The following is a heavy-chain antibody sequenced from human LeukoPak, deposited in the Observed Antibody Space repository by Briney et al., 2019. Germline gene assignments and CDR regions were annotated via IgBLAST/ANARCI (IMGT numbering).Heavy chain of an antibody. CDR2: ISYSGST. D-gene: IGHD5-18*01. CDR1: GDSLSGYF. J-gene: IGHJ4*02. Sequence: SETLSLTCTVSGDSLSGYFWSWVRQPPGKGLEWIGYISYSGSTYYNPSLKSRVTISVDTSKNQFSLKLSSVTAADTAVYYCARVSLGYSYGLFDSWGQGTLVTVSS. V-gene: IGHV4-59*01. CDR3: ARVSLGYSYGLFDS.